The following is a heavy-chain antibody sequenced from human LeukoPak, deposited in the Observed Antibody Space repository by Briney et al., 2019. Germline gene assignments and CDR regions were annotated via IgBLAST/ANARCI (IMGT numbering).Heavy chain of an antibody. J-gene: IGHJ4*02. CDR2: INPRGGST. CDR1: GYTFTGYK. D-gene: IGHD1-26*01. Sequence: ASVKVSCKASGYTFTGYKVHWVRQAPGQGLEWMGIINPRGGSTSYSQKFQGRVTMTRDTSTTTVYMELSGLRSEDTAVYYCARVGVLVGAPFDYWGQGALVTVSS. CDR3: ARVGVLVGAPFDY. V-gene: IGHV1-46*01.